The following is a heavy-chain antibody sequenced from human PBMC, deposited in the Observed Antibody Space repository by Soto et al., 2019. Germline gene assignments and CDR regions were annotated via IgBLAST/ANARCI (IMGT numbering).Heavy chain of an antibody. D-gene: IGHD7-27*01. CDR3: ARANWYSEY. J-gene: IGHJ4*02. Sequence: SETLSDTCTVAGGSSNNHYGSWIRQPPGKGLEWIGYIYYTGSTNYNPSLESRVTMSVDTSKNRVPLNLTSLTAADTAIYYCARANWYSEYWGQGTLVTVSS. CDR1: GGSSNNHY. CDR2: IYYTGST. V-gene: IGHV4-59*11.